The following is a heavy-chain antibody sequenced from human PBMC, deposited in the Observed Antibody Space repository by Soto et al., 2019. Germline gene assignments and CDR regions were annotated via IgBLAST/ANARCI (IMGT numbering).Heavy chain of an antibody. CDR2: TYYRSKWSN. Sequence: QVQLQQSGPGLVKPSQTLSLTCAISGDSLFTNGVAWNWIRLSPSRGLEWLGRTYYRSKWSNDYAISLKGRITINPDTSKNQCSLQLTSVTHEDTAVYFCARGRHSSFDIWGQGTMVTVSS. J-gene: IGHJ3*02. D-gene: IGHD6-13*01. CDR3: ARGRHSSFDI. V-gene: IGHV6-1*01. CDR1: GDSLFTNGVA.